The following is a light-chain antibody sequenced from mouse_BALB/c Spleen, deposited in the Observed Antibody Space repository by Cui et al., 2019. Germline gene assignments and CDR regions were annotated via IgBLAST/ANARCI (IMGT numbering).Light chain of an antibody. Sequence: QIVLTQSPAIMSASPGEKVTMTCSASSSVSYMQWYQQESGTSPKRWIYDTSKLASGAHARFSGSGSGTSYSLTVSSMEAEDAATYYCQQWSSNPFTFGSGTKLEIK. CDR3: QQWSSNPFT. V-gene: IGKV4-59*01. CDR2: DTS. CDR1: SSVSY. J-gene: IGKJ4*01.